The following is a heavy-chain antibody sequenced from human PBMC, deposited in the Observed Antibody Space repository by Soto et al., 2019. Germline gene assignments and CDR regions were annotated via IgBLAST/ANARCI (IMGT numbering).Heavy chain of an antibody. CDR3: ARPEYSSSSYGMDV. Sequence: TGGSLRLSCAASGVTFSSYSMNWVLQAPGKGLEWVSYISSSSSTIYYADSVKGRFTISRDNAKNSLYLQMNSLRDEDTAVYYCARPEYSSSSYGMDVWGQGTTVTVSS. J-gene: IGHJ6*02. V-gene: IGHV3-48*02. D-gene: IGHD6-6*01. CDR2: ISSSSSTI. CDR1: GVTFSSYS.